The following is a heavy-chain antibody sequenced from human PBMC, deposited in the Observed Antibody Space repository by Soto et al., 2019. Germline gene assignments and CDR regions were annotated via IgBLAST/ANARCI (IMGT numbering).Heavy chain of an antibody. CDR3: ARELNRDSSAYYSFAY. D-gene: IGHD3-22*01. V-gene: IGHV1-18*01. J-gene: IGHJ4*02. Sequence: QVQLVQSGPEVKMXXAXVXXXXXXXXXXXXXXXXXXLXXXXXQRPEWLGWVGTSNTNTNYAQKFQGRVTMTTDRSTTTTYMELRSLRSDDTAVYYCARELNRDSSAYYSFAYWGQGTLVTVSS. CDR2: VGTSNTNT. CDR1: XXXXXXXX.